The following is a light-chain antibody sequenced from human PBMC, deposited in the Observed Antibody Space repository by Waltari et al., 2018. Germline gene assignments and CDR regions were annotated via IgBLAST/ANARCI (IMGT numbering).Light chain of an antibody. CDR3: QQRKRT. J-gene: IGKJ4*01. V-gene: IGKV3-11*01. CDR2: DAS. Sequence: IVLTQSPATLSLSPGDRATLSCRASQSVSSYLAWYQQKPGQAPRLLIYDASNRATGIPARFSGSGSGTDFTLTISSLEPEDFAVYYCQQRKRTFGGGTKVEIK. CDR1: QSVSSY.